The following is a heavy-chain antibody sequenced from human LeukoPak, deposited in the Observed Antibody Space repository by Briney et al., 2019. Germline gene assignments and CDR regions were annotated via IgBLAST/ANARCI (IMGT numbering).Heavy chain of an antibody. CDR1: GFTFSSYA. CDR2: ISSNGGST. V-gene: IGHV3-64*01. D-gene: IGHD1-26*01. CDR3: ASPGPGAGATWAFDI. Sequence: GGSLRLSCAASGFTFSSYAMHWVRQAPGKGLEYVSAISSNGGSTYYANSVKGRFTISRDNSKNTLYLQMGSLRAEDMAVYYCASPGPGAGATWAFDIWGQGTMVTVSS. J-gene: IGHJ3*02.